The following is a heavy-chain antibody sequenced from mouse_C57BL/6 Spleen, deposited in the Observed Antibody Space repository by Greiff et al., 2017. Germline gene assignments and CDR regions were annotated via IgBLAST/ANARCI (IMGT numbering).Heavy chain of an antibody. CDR2: IYPGDGDT. CDR1: GYAFSSSW. J-gene: IGHJ2*01. CDR3: AIYGSSTGGYFDY. V-gene: IGHV1-82*01. D-gene: IGHD1-1*01. Sequence: VKLMESGPELVKPGASVKISCKASGYAFSSSWMNWVKQRPGKGLEWIGRIYPGDGDTNYNGKFKGKATLTADKSSSTAYMQLSSLTSEDSAVYFCAIYGSSTGGYFDYWGQGTTLTVSS.